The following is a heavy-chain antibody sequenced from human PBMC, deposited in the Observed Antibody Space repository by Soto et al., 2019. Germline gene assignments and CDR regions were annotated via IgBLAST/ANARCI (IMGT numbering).Heavy chain of an antibody. D-gene: IGHD4-17*01. V-gene: IGHV1-18*01. CDR2: ISAYNGNT. Sequence: SWPYQDIGQGLEWMGWISAYNGNTNYAQKLQGRVTMTTDTSTSTAYMELRRLRSDDTSLYYCAREGVHGDYADLDFWGQGTLVTVSS. J-gene: IGHJ4*02. CDR3: AREGVHGDYADLDF.